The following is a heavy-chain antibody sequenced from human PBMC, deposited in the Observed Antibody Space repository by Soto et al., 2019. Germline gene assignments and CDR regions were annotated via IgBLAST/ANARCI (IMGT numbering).Heavy chain of an antibody. CDR2: ISAYNGNT. CDR1: GYTFTSYG. CDR3: ARDAPPVDY. J-gene: IGHJ4*02. V-gene: IGHV1-18*01. Sequence: QVQLVQSGAEVKKPGASVKVSCKASGYTFTSYGISWVRQAPGQGLEWMGWISAYNGNTNYAQKPQXXXTXXTDPSTSTAYMELRSLRSDDTAVYYCARDAPPVDYWGQGTLVTVSS.